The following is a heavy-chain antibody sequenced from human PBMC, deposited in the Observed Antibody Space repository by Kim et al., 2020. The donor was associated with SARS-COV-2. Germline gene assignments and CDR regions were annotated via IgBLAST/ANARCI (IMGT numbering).Heavy chain of an antibody. CDR2: IKQDGSQT. V-gene: IGHV3-7*01. CDR3: ARDDYYYGMDV. CDR1: GFSFSSYW. Sequence: GGSLRLSCAASGFSFSSYWMSWVRQAPGKGLEWVANIKQDGSQTYYVDSVKGRFTISRDNAKNSLYLQMNSLRAEDTAVYYCARDDYYYGMDVWGRGTTVSVSS. J-gene: IGHJ6*02.